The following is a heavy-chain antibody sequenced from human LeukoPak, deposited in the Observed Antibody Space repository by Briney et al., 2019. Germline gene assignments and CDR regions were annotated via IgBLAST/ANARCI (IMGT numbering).Heavy chain of an antibody. CDR3: ATGLRHTYYYYGMDV. Sequence: GGSLRLSCAASGFTFSSYSMNWVRQAPGKGLEWVANIKQDGSEKYYVDSVKGRFTISRDNAKNSLYLQMNSLRAEDTAVYYCATGLRHTYYYYGMDVWGQGTTVTVSS. CDR2: IKQDGSEK. J-gene: IGHJ6*02. V-gene: IGHV3-7*01. D-gene: IGHD4-17*01. CDR1: GFTFSSYS.